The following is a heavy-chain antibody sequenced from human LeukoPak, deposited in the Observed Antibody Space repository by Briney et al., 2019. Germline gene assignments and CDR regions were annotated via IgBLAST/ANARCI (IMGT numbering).Heavy chain of an antibody. V-gene: IGHV3-30-3*01. D-gene: IGHD3-10*01. CDR1: GFTFSSYA. CDR3: ARDSAYGSGSYDY. Sequence: SGGSLRLSCAASGFTFSSYAMHWVRQAPGKGLEWVAVISYDGSNKYYADSVKGRFTISRDNSKNTLYLQMNSLRAEDTAVYYCARDSAYGSGSYDYWGQGTLVTVSS. CDR2: ISYDGSNK. J-gene: IGHJ4*02.